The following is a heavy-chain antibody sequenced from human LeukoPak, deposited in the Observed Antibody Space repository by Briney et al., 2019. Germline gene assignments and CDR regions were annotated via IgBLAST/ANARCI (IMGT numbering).Heavy chain of an antibody. J-gene: IGHJ6*02. Sequence: PSETLSLTCTVSGGSISSYYWSWIRQPPGKGLEWIGYIHYSGGITYYNPSLKSRVTISVDTSKNQFSLSLSSVTAADTAVYYGARIPLVWEGYGMNVWGQGTRVTVSS. CDR3: ARIPLVWEGYGMNV. V-gene: IGHV4-59*08. D-gene: IGHD1-26*01. CDR2: IHYSGGIT. CDR1: GGSISSYY.